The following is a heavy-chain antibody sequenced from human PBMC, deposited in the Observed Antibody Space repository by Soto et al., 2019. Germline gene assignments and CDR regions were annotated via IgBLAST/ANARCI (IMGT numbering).Heavy chain of an antibody. CDR2: VISKADMYAT. V-gene: IGHV3-73*01. D-gene: IGHD6-13*01. Sequence: PAWALRLSCSASLFTFSSYSRNLVLHDSFKMLEFIGWVISKADMYATAYAASVKGRFTISRDDSKNTAYLKMNSLKTEDTAVYYCMFRSQGIAAAGHFDYWGQGTLVTVSS. CDR1: LFTFSSYS. J-gene: IGHJ4*02. CDR3: MFRSQGIAAAGHFDY.